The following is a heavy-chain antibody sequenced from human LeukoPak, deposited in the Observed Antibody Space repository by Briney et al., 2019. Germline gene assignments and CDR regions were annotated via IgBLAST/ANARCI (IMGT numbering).Heavy chain of an antibody. CDR2: IRSYNYGGGTT. Sequence: SGGSLRLSCAASGFTFRTTWMSWVRQAPGEGPEWVGLIRSYNYGGGTTDYIAPVKGRFIISRDDSKNMVHLQMNSLKIEDTALYYCTTGAPSNGHLFDYWGRGTLVTVSS. V-gene: IGHV3-15*01. CDR1: GFTFRTTW. CDR3: TTGAPSNGHLFDY. D-gene: IGHD3-22*01. J-gene: IGHJ4*02.